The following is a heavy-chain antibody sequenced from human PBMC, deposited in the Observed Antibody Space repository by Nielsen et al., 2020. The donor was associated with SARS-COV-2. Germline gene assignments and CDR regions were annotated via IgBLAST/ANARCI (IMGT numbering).Heavy chain of an antibody. CDR2: INSDSGNT. CDR1: GYTFTAYA. CDR3: ARERSREYGIDV. J-gene: IGHJ6*02. Sequence: ASVKVSCKASGYTFTAYAIHWVRQDPGQRLEWMGWINSDSGNTKYSQKFQGRVTFTRDTSASTAYMELSSLRFEDTAVYYCARERSREYGIDVWGQGTTVTVSS. V-gene: IGHV1-3*04. D-gene: IGHD1-26*01.